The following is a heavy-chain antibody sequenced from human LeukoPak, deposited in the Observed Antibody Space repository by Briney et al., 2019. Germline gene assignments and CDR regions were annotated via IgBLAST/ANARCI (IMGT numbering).Heavy chain of an antibody. CDR1: GGTFSGYA. CDR2: IIPIFGTA. J-gene: IGHJ5*02. V-gene: IGHV1-69*05. D-gene: IGHD3-10*01. Sequence: SVKVSCKASGGTFSGYAISWVRQAPGQGLEWMGRIIPIFGTANYAQKFQGRVTITTDESTSTAYMELSSLRSEDTAVYYCASEDYYGSGSYTLNWFDPWGQGTLVTVSS. CDR3: ASEDYYGSGSYTLNWFDP.